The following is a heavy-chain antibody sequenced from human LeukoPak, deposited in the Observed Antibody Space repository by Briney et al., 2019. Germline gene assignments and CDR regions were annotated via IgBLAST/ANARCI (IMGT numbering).Heavy chain of an antibody. CDR2: IYYSGST. J-gene: IGHJ4*02. V-gene: IGHV4-39*07. CDR1: GGSISSSSYY. D-gene: IGHD5-24*01. CDR3: ARRLQYYFDY. Sequence: SETLSLTCTVSGGSISSSSYYWGWIRQPPGKGLEWIGSIYYSGSTYYNPSLKSRVTISVDTSKSQFSLKLSSVTAADTAVYYCARRLQYYFDYWGQGTLVTVSS.